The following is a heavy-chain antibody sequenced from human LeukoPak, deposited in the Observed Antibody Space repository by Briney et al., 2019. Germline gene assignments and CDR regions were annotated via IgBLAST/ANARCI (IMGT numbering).Heavy chain of an antibody. D-gene: IGHD6-13*01. Sequence: GGSLRLSCAASRFTFSSYSMNWVRQAPGKGLEWVSSISSSSSYIYYADSVKGRFTISRDNAKNSLYLQMNSLRAEDTAVYYCARVSGSSWTEWYFDLWGRGTLVTVSS. V-gene: IGHV3-21*01. CDR3: ARVSGSSWTEWYFDL. CDR1: RFTFSSYS. J-gene: IGHJ2*01. CDR2: ISSSSSYI.